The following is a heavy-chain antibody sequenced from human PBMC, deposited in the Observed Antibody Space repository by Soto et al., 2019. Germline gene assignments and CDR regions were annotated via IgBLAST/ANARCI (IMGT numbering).Heavy chain of an antibody. CDR3: ARVGTVTTRTFDY. V-gene: IGHV4-59*01. Sequence: QVQLQESGPGLVKPSETLSLTCTVSGGSISSYYWSWIRQPPGKGLEWIGYIYYSGSTNYIPSLKSRVTISVDTSKYQFSLKLSSVTAADTAVYYCARVGTVTTRTFDYWGQGTLVTVSS. CDR2: IYYSGST. CDR1: GGSISSYY. J-gene: IGHJ4*02. D-gene: IGHD4-17*01.